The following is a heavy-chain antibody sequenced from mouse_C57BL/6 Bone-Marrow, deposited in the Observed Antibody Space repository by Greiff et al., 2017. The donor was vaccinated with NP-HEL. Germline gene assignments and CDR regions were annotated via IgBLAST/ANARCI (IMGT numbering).Heavy chain of an antibody. D-gene: IGHD1-1*01. CDR2: ISNGGGST. J-gene: IGHJ4*01. CDR1: GFTFSDYY. CDR3: ARFDYYGSSYAMDY. V-gene: IGHV5-12*01. Sequence: VQLVESGGGLVQPGGSLKLSCAASGFTFSDYYMYWVRQTPEKRLEWVAYISNGGGSTYYPDTVKGRFTISRDNAKNTLYLQMSRLKSEDTAMYYCARFDYYGSSYAMDYWGQGTSVTVSS.